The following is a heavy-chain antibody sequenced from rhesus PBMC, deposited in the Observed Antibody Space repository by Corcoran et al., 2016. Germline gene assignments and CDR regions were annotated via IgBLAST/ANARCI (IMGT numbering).Heavy chain of an antibody. V-gene: IGHV3S18*01. Sequence: EVQLVESGGGLAKPGGSLRLSCAASGFSFSDSYMYWVLQAPGKGLEWVSGISYTGGIKYDADSVKGRFNISRENAKNTLYLQMDSLRAEETGVYYCARALGGYWGQGVLVTVSS. CDR2: ISYTGGIK. CDR1: GFSFSDSY. CDR3: ARALGGY. J-gene: IGHJ4*01. D-gene: IGHD5-42*01.